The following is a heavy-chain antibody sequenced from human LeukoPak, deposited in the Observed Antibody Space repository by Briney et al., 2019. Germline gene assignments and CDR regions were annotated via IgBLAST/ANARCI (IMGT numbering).Heavy chain of an antibody. V-gene: IGHV3-15*01. CDR1: GFTFSNAL. CDR2: FKSKTECGTT. Sequence: GGSLRLSWAALGFTFSNALVSGVRQAPGKGLEWVGRFKSKTECGTTDYAAPVKGRFTISRDDSKNTLYLQMNSLKTEDTAVYYCTTDGVCSGGSCYSVLVYGMDVWGQGTTVTVSS. CDR3: TTDGVCSGGSCYSVLVYGMDV. D-gene: IGHD2-15*01. J-gene: IGHJ6*02.